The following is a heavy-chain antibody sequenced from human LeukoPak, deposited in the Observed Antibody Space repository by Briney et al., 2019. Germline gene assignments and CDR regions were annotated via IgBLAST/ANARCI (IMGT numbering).Heavy chain of an antibody. CDR3: ARGKATGTHFDY. CDR1: GGSITSSSYN. Sequence: SETLSLTCTVSGGSITSSSYNWGWIRQPPGKGLEWIGIVYYSGSTYYNPSLKTRVTISIDTSNNQFSLKLSSVTAADTAVYYCARGKATGTHFDYWGQGTLVTVSS. V-gene: IGHV4-39*07. CDR2: VYYSGST. J-gene: IGHJ4*02. D-gene: IGHD1-1*01.